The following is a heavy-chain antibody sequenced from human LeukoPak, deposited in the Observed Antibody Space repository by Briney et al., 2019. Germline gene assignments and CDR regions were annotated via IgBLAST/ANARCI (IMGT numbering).Heavy chain of an antibody. CDR3: AKRGVVIRVILVGFHKEAYYFDS. D-gene: IGHD3-10*01. CDR1: GITLSNYG. Sequence: GGSLRLSCAVSGITLSNYGMSWVRQAPGKGLEWVAGISGSGGGTHYADSVKGRFTISRDNPKDTLHLQMNSLRAEDTAVYFCAKRGVVIRVILVGFHKEAYYFDSWGQGALVIVSS. V-gene: IGHV3-23*01. J-gene: IGHJ4*02. CDR2: ISGSGGGT.